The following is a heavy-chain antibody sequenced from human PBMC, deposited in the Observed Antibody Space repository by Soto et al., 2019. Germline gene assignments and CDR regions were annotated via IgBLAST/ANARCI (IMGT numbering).Heavy chain of an antibody. CDR3: ARGLNGYLYYFDY. CDR1: GYTFTSYA. CDR2: INAGNGNT. V-gene: IGHV1-3*01. Sequence: ASVKVSCKASGYTFTSYAMHWVRQAPGQGLEWMGWINAGNGNTKYSQKFQDRVTITRDTSASTAYMELSSLRSEDTAVYYCARGLNGYLYYFDYWGQGTLVTVSS. D-gene: IGHD5-18*01. J-gene: IGHJ4*02.